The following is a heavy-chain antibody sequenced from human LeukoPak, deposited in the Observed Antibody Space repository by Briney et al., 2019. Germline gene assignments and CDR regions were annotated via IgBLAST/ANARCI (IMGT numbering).Heavy chain of an antibody. CDR3: AKVYEYGDNDWFDS. D-gene: IGHD4-17*01. Sequence: GGSLRLSCGASGFTFSSYGMHWVRQAPGKGLEGVAFIRYDGSNKNYADSVKGRFTISRDNSKNTLYLQMNSLRGEDTAVYYCAKVYEYGDNDWFDSWGQGTLVTVSS. CDR2: IRYDGSNK. V-gene: IGHV3-30*02. J-gene: IGHJ5*01. CDR1: GFTFSSYG.